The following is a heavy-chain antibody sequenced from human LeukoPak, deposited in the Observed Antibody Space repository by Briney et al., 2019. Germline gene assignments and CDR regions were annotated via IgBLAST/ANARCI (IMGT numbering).Heavy chain of an antibody. CDR2: ISSNGGST. CDR3: ARANPGFRDAFDI. Sequence: GGSLRLSCAASGFIFSSYAMHWVRQAPGKGLEYVSAISSNGGSTYYATSVKGRFTISRDNSKNTLYLQMGSLRAEDMAVYYCARANPGFRDAFDIWGQGTMVTVSS. V-gene: IGHV3-64*01. J-gene: IGHJ3*02. CDR1: GFIFSSYA.